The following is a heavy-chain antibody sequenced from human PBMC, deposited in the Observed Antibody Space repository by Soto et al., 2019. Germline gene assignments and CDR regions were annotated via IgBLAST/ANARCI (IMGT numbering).Heavy chain of an antibody. CDR3: TRHEGGAAADRPLDY. D-gene: IGHD6-13*01. CDR1: DGSVRSCIYY. CDR2: IYYSGST. J-gene: IGHJ4*02. Sequence: PSGTLSLTCTVSDGSVRSCIYYWGWIRQSPGKGLEWIGSIYYSGSTHNNPSLKSRVTMSVDTYTNQFSLKLMSVTAADTAIYYCTRHEGGAAADRPLDYWGQGTLVTISS. V-gene: IGHV4-39*01.